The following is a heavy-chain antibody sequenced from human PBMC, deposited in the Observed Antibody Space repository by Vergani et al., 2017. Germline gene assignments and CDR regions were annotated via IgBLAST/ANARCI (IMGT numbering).Heavy chain of an antibody. CDR2: IYTSGST. V-gene: IGHV4-61*02. D-gene: IGHD6-13*01. CDR1: GGSISSGSYY. Sequence: QVQLQESGPGLVKPSQTLSLTCTVSGGSISSGSYYWSWIRQPAGKGLEWIGRIYTSGSTNYNPSLKSRVTISVDTSKNQFSLKLSSVTAADTAVYYCARDDSSSWNWFDPWGQGTLVTVSS. CDR3: ARDDSSSWNWFDP. J-gene: IGHJ5*02.